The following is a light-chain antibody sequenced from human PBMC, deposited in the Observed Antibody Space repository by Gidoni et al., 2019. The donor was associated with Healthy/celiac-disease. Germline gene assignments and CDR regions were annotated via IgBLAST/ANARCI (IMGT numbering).Light chain of an antibody. J-gene: IGLJ3*02. CDR3: CSYAGSYTV. CDR2: DVS. CDR1: SSDVGGYNY. Sequence: QSALTQPRSVSRSPGQSVTISCTGTSSDVGGYNYVSWYQQHPGKASKLMIYDVSKRPSGVPDRFSGSKSGNTASLTISGLQAEDEADYYCCSYAGSYTVFGGGTKLTVL. V-gene: IGLV2-11*01.